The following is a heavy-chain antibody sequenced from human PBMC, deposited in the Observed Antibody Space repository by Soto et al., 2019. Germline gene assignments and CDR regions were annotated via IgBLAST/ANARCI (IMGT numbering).Heavy chain of an antibody. V-gene: IGHV1-3*01. Sequence: ASVQVSCKASGYTFTSYAMHWVRQAPGQRLEWMGWINAGNGNTKYSQKFQGRVTITRDTSASTAYMELSSLRSEDTAVYYCARDRGIFGVVRTGWFDPWGQGTLVTVSS. CDR1: GYTFTSYA. J-gene: IGHJ5*02. D-gene: IGHD3-3*01. CDR2: INAGNGNT. CDR3: ARDRGIFGVVRTGWFDP.